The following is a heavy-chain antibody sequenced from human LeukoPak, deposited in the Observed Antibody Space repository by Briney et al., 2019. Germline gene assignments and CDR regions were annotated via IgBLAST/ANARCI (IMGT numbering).Heavy chain of an antibody. CDR1: GDTVSSNSAA. J-gene: IGHJ4*02. V-gene: IGHV6-1*01. Sequence: SQTLSLTCAISGDTVSSNSAAWNWIRQSPSRGLEWLGRTYFRSKWYNDYAESVKGRISINPDTSKNQFSLQLNSVNPEDTAVYYCADFYLDNWSQGSLVTVSS. CDR3: ADFYLDN. CDR2: TYFRSKWYN. D-gene: IGHD2/OR15-2a*01.